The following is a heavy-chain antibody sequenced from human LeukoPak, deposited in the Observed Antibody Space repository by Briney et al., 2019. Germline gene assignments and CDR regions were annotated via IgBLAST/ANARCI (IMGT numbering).Heavy chain of an antibody. Sequence: SEILSLTCAVYGGSFSGYYWSWIRQPPGKGLEWIGEINHSGSTNYNPSLKSRVTISVDTSKNQFSLKLSSVTAADTAVYYCARLDSADYGDYLSRYPYYFDYWGQGTLVTVSS. D-gene: IGHD4-17*01. J-gene: IGHJ4*02. V-gene: IGHV4-34*01. CDR1: GGSFSGYY. CDR3: ARLDSADYGDYLSRYPYYFDY. CDR2: INHSGST.